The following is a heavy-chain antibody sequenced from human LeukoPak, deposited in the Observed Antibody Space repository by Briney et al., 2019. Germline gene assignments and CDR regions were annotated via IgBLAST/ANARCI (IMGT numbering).Heavy chain of an antibody. CDR2: IYHSGTT. Sequence: SETLSLTCAVSGYSVTSDYYWGWIRQPPGKGLEWLGIIYHSGTTYYNPSLKNRVTISVDTSKNQFFLNLTSVTAADTAVYFCARGQTASASGYWGQGTLVTVSS. CDR1: GYSVTSDYY. D-gene: IGHD2-21*02. CDR3: ARGQTASASGY. J-gene: IGHJ4*02. V-gene: IGHV4-38-2*01.